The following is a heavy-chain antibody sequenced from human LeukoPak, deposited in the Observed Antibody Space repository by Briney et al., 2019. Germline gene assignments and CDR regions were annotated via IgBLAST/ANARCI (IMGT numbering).Heavy chain of an antibody. J-gene: IGHJ4*02. D-gene: IGHD3-3*01. V-gene: IGHV3-9*01. CDR2: ISWNSGSI. Sequence: GGSLRLSCAASGFTFDDYAMDWVRQAPGKGLEWVSGISWNSGSIDYADSVKGRFTISRDNAKNSLYLQMNSLRTEDTALYYCAKQSAGTHGYFDYWGQGTLVTGSS. CDR1: GFTFDDYA. CDR3: AKQSAGTHGYFDY.